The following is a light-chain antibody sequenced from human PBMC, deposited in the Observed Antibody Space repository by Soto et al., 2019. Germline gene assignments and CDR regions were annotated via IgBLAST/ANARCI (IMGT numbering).Light chain of an antibody. Sequence: EIVMTQSPATLSVSPGERVTLSCRAGQSISTNLAWYQQKLGQAPRLLIFDASTRAADIPVRFSGRGSGTDFTLTIISVQSEDFAVYYCQQYDNWPLYTFGQGTKLEI. CDR3: QQYDNWPLYT. CDR1: QSISTN. V-gene: IGKV3-15*01. CDR2: DAS. J-gene: IGKJ2*01.